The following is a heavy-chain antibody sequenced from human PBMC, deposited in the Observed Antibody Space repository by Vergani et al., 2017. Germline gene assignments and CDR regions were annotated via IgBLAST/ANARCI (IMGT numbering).Heavy chain of an antibody. CDR3: GRVADFYGLGSRLLDL. Sequence: EVQLVESGGGLVKPGGSLRLSCAASGFTFINAWMTWVRQAPGKGLEWVGRIKSKTDGGTTYYAAPVKGKFTISRDDSKNTLYLQMNSQKTEDTAVYYCGRVADFYGLGSRLLDLWGQGILVTVSS. V-gene: IGHV3-15*01. J-gene: IGHJ5*02. CDR2: IKSKTDGGTT. CDR1: GFTFINAW. D-gene: IGHD3-10*01.